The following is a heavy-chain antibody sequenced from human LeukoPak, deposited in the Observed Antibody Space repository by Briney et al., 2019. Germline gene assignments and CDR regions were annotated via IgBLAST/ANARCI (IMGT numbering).Heavy chain of an antibody. V-gene: IGHV1-2*02. CDR1: GYTFTGYY. D-gene: IGHD6-13*01. CDR3: ACFIAAAGDDAFDI. CDR2: INPNSGGT. Sequence: ASVKVSCKASGYTFTGYYMHWVRHAPGQGLEWMGWINPNSGGTNYAQKFQGRVTMTRDTSISTAYMELSRLRSDDTAVYYCACFIAAAGDDAFDIWGQGTMVTVSS. J-gene: IGHJ3*02.